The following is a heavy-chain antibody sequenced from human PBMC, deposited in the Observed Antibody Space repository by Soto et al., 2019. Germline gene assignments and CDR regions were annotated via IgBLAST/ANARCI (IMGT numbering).Heavy chain of an antibody. Sequence: QLQLQESGPGLVKTSETLSLTCTVSGGSISSSSHYWGWIRQPPGKGLEWIGNIYYTGTTYYSPSLKSRVTISVDTSKNQFSLKLSSVTAADTAEYYCARREIVGAIGAFDIWGQGTMVTVSS. J-gene: IGHJ3*02. V-gene: IGHV4-39*01. CDR3: ARREIVGAIGAFDI. D-gene: IGHD1-26*01. CDR2: IYYTGTT. CDR1: GGSISSSSHY.